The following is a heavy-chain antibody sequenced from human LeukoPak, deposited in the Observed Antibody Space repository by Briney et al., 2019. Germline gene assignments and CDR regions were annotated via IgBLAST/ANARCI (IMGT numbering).Heavy chain of an antibody. J-gene: IGHJ4*02. CDR3: ARDGFGAAADPIDY. Sequence: GVSVKVSCKASGYTFTGYYMHWVRQAPGQGLEWMGWINPNSGGTNYAQKFQGRVTMTRDTSISTAYMELSRLRSDDTAVYYCARDGFGAAADPIDYWGQGTLVTVSS. V-gene: IGHV1-2*02. CDR1: GYTFTGYY. CDR2: INPNSGGT. D-gene: IGHD6-13*01.